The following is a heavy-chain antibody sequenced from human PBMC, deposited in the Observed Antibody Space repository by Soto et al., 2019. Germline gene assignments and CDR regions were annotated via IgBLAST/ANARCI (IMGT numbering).Heavy chain of an antibody. Sequence: SETLSLTCTFSGGSVSSGDYYWSWIRQPPGKGLEWIGYIYYSGSTYYNPSPKSRVTISVDTSKNQFSLKLSSVTAADTAVYYCARGSYYYDSSGYYRYWGQGTLVTVSS. CDR1: GGSVSSGDYY. CDR3: ARGSYYYDSSGYYRY. J-gene: IGHJ4*02. D-gene: IGHD3-22*01. V-gene: IGHV4-30-4*01. CDR2: IYYSGST.